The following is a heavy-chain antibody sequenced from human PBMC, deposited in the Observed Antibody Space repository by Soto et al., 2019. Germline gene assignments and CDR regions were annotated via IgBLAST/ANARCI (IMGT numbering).Heavy chain of an antibody. CDR2: IYHSGST. CDR1: GGSISSSKW. D-gene: IGHD6-6*01. Sequence: QMQLQESGPGLVKPSGTLSLTCGVSGGSISSSKWWTWVRQPPGKGPEWIGDIYHSGSTNYNPSLTSRVSISLDKSNNQFSLTLTPVTAADTAVYYCASQDYSSSTDASFLVNGYFDLWGRGILVTVSS. J-gene: IGHJ2*01. V-gene: IGHV4-4*02. CDR3: ASQDYSSSTDASFLVNGYFDL.